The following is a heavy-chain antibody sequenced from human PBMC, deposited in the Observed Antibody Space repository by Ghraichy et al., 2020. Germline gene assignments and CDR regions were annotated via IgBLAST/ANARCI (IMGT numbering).Heavy chain of an antibody. CDR1: GFTFSSYW. D-gene: IGHD3-22*01. Sequence: GGSLRLSCAASGFTFSSYWMHWVRQVPGKGLIWVSRIKSDGSYTNYADSVKGRFTISRDNAKNTLYLQMNSLRVEDTAVYYCARGDSSGYGGYWGQGTLVTVSS. CDR2: IKSDGSYT. CDR3: ARGDSSGYGGY. J-gene: IGHJ4*02. V-gene: IGHV3-74*01.